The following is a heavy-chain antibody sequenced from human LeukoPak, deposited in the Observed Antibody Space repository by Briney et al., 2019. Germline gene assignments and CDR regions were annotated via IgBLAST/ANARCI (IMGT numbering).Heavy chain of an antibody. V-gene: IGHV3-21*01. CDR3: ARDDYDSGTRLFDY. J-gene: IGHJ4*02. CDR1: GFTFSSYS. D-gene: IGHD3-10*01. Sequence: PGRSLRLSCAASGFTFSSYSMNWVRQAPGKGLEWVSSISSSSSYIYYADSVKGRFTISRDNAKNSLYLQMNSLRVEDTAVYYCARDDYDSGTRLFDYWGQGTLVTVSS. CDR2: ISSSSSYI.